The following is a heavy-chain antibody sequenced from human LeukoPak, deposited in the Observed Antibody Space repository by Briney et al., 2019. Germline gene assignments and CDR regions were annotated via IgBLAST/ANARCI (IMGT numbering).Heavy chain of an antibody. V-gene: IGHV1-46*01. CDR3: AREGEIGYDLSDY. D-gene: IGHD5-12*01. CDR1: GYTFTNYY. J-gene: IGHJ4*02. CDR2: INPSGGST. Sequence: ASVKVSCKASGYTFTNYYMNWVRRAPGQGLEWMGIINPSGGSTSYAQKFQGRVTVTRDTSTSTVYMELSSLRSEDTAMYYCAREGEIGYDLSDYWGQGTLVTVSS.